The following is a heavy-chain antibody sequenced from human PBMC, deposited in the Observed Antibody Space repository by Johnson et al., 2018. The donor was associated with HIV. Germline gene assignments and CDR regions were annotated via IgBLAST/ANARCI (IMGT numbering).Heavy chain of an antibody. D-gene: IGHD3-10*01. CDR2: ISYDGSNK. J-gene: IGHJ3*02. CDR3: ARDSGLLLWSQGGFSAFDI. CDR1: GFTFSSYG. V-gene: IGHV3-30*03. Sequence: QVQVVESGGGVVQPGMFVTLSCAASGFTFSSYGMHWVRQAPGKGLEWVAVISYDGSNKYYADSVKGRFTISRDNSKNTLSLQMNSLRAEDTAGYYCARDSGLLLWSQGGFSAFDIWGQGTLVTVSS.